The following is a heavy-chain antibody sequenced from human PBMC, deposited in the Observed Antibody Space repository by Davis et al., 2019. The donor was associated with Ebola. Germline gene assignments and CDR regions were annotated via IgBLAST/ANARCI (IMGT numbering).Heavy chain of an antibody. CDR3: ARSGDCSSTSCHYYYYYYGMDV. CDR1: GYTFTSYY. CDR2: IIPIFGTA. D-gene: IGHD2-2*01. Sequence: SVKVSCKASGYTFTSYYMHWVRQAPGQGLEWMGGIIPIFGTANYAQKFQGRVTITADKSTSTAYMELSSLRSEDTAVYYCARSGDCSSTSCHYYYYYYGMDVWGQGTTVTVSS. V-gene: IGHV1-69*06. J-gene: IGHJ6*02.